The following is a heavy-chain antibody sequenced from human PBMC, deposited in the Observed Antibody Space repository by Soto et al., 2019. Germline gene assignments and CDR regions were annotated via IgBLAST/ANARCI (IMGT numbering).Heavy chain of an antibody. CDR2: MNPNSGNT. V-gene: IGHV1-8*01. CDR1: GYTFTSYD. J-gene: IGHJ6*02. Sequence: QVQLVQSGAEVKKPGASVKVSCKASGYTFTSYDINWVRQATGQGLEWMGWMNPNSGNTGYAQKFQGRVTMTRNTSISTAYMELRSLRSEDTAVDYCARVLGNTIFGDQWVWSPTYYSYYGMDVWGQGTTVTVSS. CDR3: ARVLGNTIFGDQWVWSPTYYSYYGMDV. D-gene: IGHD3-3*01.